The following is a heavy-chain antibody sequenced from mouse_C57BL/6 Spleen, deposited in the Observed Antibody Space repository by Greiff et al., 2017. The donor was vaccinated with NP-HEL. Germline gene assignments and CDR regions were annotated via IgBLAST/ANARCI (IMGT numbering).Heavy chain of an antibody. J-gene: IGHJ4*01. D-gene: IGHD1-1*01. Sequence: VKLVESGPGLVAPSQSLSITCTVSGFSLTSYAISWVRQPPGKGLEWLGVIWTGGGTNYNSALKSRLSISKDNSKSQVFLKMNSLQTDDTARYYCARNNYGSSYGYYAMDYWGQGTSVTVSS. V-gene: IGHV2-9-1*01. CDR2: IWTGGGT. CDR1: GFSLTSYA. CDR3: ARNNYGSSYGYYAMDY.